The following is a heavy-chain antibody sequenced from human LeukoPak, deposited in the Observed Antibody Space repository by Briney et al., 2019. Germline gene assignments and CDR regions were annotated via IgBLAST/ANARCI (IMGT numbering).Heavy chain of an antibody. D-gene: IGHD3-10*01. CDR1: GFTFSSFA. Sequence: GGSLRLSCAASGFTFSSFAMSWVRQAPGKGLEWVSSISGSGDTTYYADSVKGRFTISRDNSKNTLYLQMNSLRAEDTAVYYCARDSATVYYYGSGSYYSDYWGQGTLVTVSS. V-gene: IGHV3-23*01. CDR2: ISGSGDTT. CDR3: ARDSATVYYYGSGSYYSDY. J-gene: IGHJ4*02.